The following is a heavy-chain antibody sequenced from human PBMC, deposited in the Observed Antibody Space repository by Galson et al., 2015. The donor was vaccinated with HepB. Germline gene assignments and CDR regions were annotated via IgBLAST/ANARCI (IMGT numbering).Heavy chain of an antibody. Sequence: SVKVSCKASGYTSTNYGINWVRQAPGQGLEWMGWINTNTGNPTYAQGFTGRFVFSFDTSVSTAYLQISSLEAEDTAIYYCAREEGGNGWHFYFNYWGQGTLVTVSS. V-gene: IGHV7-4-1*02. CDR2: INTNTGNP. J-gene: IGHJ4*02. CDR1: GYTSTNYG. CDR3: AREEGGNGWHFYFNY. D-gene: IGHD6-19*01.